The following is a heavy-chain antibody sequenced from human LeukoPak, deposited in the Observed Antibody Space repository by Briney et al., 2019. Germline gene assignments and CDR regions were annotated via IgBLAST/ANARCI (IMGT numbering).Heavy chain of an antibody. Sequence: SETLSLTCVVSGASISSGSHYWNWIRQSPGRGLEWIGHIYYRGTTNYTPSLKSRVTISVDTSKNQFSLKLSSVTAADTAVYYCASSIQLPYCGGDCYPISYWGQGTLVTVSS. CDR2: IYYRGTT. CDR3: ASSIQLPYCGGDCYPISY. V-gene: IGHV4-61*01. CDR1: GASISSGSHY. J-gene: IGHJ4*02. D-gene: IGHD2-21*02.